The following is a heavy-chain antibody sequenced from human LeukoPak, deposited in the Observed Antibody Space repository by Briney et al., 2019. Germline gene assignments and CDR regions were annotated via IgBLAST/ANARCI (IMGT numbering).Heavy chain of an antibody. CDR3: ARSHSSGSRIRYFDL. J-gene: IGHJ2*01. Sequence: SETLSLTCAVYGGSFSGYYWSWIRQPPGKELEWSGGINHSGSTNYNPSLKSRVTISVGTSKNQFSLKLSSVTAADTAVYYCARSHSSGSRIRYFDLWGRGTLVTVSS. CDR1: GGSFSGYY. CDR2: INHSGST. D-gene: IGHD6-19*01. V-gene: IGHV4-34*01.